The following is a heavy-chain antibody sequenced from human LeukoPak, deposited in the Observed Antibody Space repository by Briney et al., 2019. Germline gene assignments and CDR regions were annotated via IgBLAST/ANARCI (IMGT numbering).Heavy chain of an antibody. Sequence: PGGSLRLSCAASGFTFSDYEMNWVRQAPGKGLEWVSYISTSGSPTYYADIVKGRFTISRDNAKHSLYLQMNSLRAEDTDVYYWGRDGPLDYWGQGTLVTVSS. J-gene: IGHJ4*02. CDR3: GRDGPLDY. CDR1: GFTFSDYE. V-gene: IGHV3-48*03. CDR2: ISTSGSPT.